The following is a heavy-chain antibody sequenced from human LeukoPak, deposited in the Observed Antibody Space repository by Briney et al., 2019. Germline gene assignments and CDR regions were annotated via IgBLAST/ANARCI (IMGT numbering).Heavy chain of an antibody. CDR3: ARQTGSGLFTLP. CDR2: IYYTGNT. V-gene: IGHV4-39*01. CDR1: GISISSSNSY. J-gene: IGHJ4*02. D-gene: IGHD3/OR15-3a*01. Sequence: SETLSLTCTVSGISISSSNSYWGWIRQPPGKGLEWIGSIYYTGNTYYNASLKSRVTISIDTSKNQISLRLTSVTAADTAMYYCARQTGSGLFTLPGGQGTLVTVSS.